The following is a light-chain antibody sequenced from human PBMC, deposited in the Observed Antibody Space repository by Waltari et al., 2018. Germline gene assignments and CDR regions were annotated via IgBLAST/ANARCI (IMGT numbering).Light chain of an antibody. J-gene: IGLJ3*02. V-gene: IGLV2-14*01. CDR3: TSYTVSTPLV. CDR1: SSAVGSYDY. Sequence: QSALTQPASVSGSPGQSITISCTGTSSAVGSYDYVSWYQQHPGKAPKLIIYEVSNRPSGVSNRFSGSKSGNTASLTISGLQAEDEADYYCTSYTVSTPLVFGGGTKLTVL. CDR2: EVS.